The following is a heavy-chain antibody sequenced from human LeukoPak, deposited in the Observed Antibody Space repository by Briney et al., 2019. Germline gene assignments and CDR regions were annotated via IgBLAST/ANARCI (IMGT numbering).Heavy chain of an antibody. D-gene: IGHD3-3*01. CDR3: ARGDYDFWSGYYGFDP. Sequence: SETLSLTCTVSGGSISSYYWSWIRQPPGKGLEWIGYIYYSGSTNYNPSLKSRVTMSVDMSKNQSSLKLSSVTAADTAVYYCARGDYDFWSGYYGFDPWGQGTLVTVSS. J-gene: IGHJ5*02. CDR2: IYYSGST. V-gene: IGHV4-59*12. CDR1: GGSISSYY.